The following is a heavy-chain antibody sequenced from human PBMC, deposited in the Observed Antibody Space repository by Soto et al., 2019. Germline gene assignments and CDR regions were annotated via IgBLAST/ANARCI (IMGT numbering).Heavy chain of an antibody. D-gene: IGHD5-12*01. V-gene: IGHV1-2*02. CDR1: GYTFSDYY. CDR2: INPNSGDT. Sequence: QVQLVQSGAEVKKPGASVTVSCKASGYTFSDYYLHWVRQAPGQGPEWMGWINPNSGDTKYAQKFRGRVTMTRDTSVRTAFMELNRLKSYDTAVSYCARESGGATATLDYYYFYMDVWGKGTTVTVSS. CDR3: ARESGGATATLDYYYFYMDV. J-gene: IGHJ6*03.